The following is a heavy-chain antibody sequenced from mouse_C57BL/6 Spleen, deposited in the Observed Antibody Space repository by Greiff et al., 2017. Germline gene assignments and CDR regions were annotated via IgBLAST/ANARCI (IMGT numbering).Heavy chain of an antibody. CDR1: GYSITSGYY. D-gene: IGHD2-2*01. CDR2: ISYDGSN. J-gene: IGHJ3*01. V-gene: IGHV3-6*01. CDR3: AREGTMVKGFAY. Sequence: VQLQESGPGLVKPSQSLSLTCSVTGYSITSGYYWNWIRQFPGNKLEWMGYISYDGSNNYNPSLKNRISITRDTSKNQFFLKLNSVTTEDTATYYCAREGTMVKGFAYWGQGTLVTVSA.